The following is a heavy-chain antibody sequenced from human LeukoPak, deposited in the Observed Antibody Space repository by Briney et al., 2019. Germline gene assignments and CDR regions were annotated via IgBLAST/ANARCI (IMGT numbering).Heavy chain of an antibody. V-gene: IGHV3-30*02. CDR3: ARQLRVTIFGPRDAFDI. CDR2: IRYDGSNK. Sequence: PGGSLRLSCAASGFTFSSYGMHWVRQAPGKGLEWVAFIRYDGSNKYYADSVKGRFTISRDNSKNTLYLQMNSLRAEDTAVYYCARQLRVTIFGPRDAFDIWGQGTMVTVSS. J-gene: IGHJ3*02. D-gene: IGHD3-3*01. CDR1: GFTFSSYG.